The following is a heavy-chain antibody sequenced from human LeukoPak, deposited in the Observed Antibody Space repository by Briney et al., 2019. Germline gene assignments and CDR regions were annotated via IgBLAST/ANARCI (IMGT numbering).Heavy chain of an antibody. V-gene: IGHV4-30-2*01. CDR3: ATGYCSSTSCLPVDY. CDR1: GGSISSGGYS. D-gene: IGHD2-2*01. Sequence: SETLSLTCAVSGGSISSGGYSWSWIRQPPGKGLEWIGEINHSGSTNYNPSLKSRVTISVDTSKNQFSLKLSSVTAADTAVYCCATGYCSSTSCLPVDYWGQGTLVTVSS. CDR2: INHSGST. J-gene: IGHJ4*02.